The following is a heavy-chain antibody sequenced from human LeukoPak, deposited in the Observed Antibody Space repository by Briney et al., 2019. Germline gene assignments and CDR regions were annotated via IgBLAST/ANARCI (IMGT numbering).Heavy chain of an antibody. CDR2: VYYTGRT. J-gene: IGHJ1*01. Sequence: SETLSLTCTVSGDFISSSSYYWGWIRQPPGKGLEWIGDVYYTGRTYYNPSIKSRVFISIYTSNNYFSLNLNFVTAADTAVYYCARRRYYDSTGYFEWGRGSLVTVSS. CDR3: ARRRYYDSTGYFE. V-gene: IGHV4-39*02. CDR1: GDFISSSSYY. D-gene: IGHD3-22*01.